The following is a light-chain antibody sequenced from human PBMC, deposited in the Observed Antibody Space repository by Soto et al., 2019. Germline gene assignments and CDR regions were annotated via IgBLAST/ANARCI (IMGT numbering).Light chain of an antibody. CDR3: SSYTSSSTLV. J-gene: IGLJ2*01. V-gene: IGLV2-14*01. CDR1: SSDVGGYNY. CDR2: EVS. Sequence: QSALTQPASVPGSPGQSITISCTGSSSDVGGYNYVSWYQQHPGKAPKLMIYEVSNRPSGISNRFSGSKSGNTASLTLSGLQAEDEADYYCSSYTSSSTLVFGGGTKLTVL.